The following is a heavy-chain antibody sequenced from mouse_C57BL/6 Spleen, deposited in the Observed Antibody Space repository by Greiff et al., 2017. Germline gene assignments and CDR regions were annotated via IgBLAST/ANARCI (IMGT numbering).Heavy chain of an antibody. CDR1: GYTFTSSW. V-gene: IGHV1-7*01. CDR2: INPSSGYT. Sequence: QVQLKQSGAELAKPGASVKLSCKASGYTFTSSWMHWVKQRPGQGLEWIGYINPSSGYTKSNQKFKDKATLTADKSSSTAYMQLSSLTYEDSAVYYCARSGDYDGAWFAYWGQGTLVTVSA. J-gene: IGHJ3*01. CDR3: ARSGDYDGAWFAY. D-gene: IGHD2-4*01.